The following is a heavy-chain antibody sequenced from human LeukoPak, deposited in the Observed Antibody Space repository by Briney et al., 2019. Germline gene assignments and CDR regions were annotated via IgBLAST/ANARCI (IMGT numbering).Heavy chain of an antibody. J-gene: IGHJ5*02. CDR3: ARGGRVVVTAILSWFDP. CDR1: GGTFSSYA. V-gene: IGHV1-69*13. CDR2: ITPIFGTA. Sequence: SVKVSCKASGGTFSSYAISWVRQAPGQGLEWMGGITPIFGTANYAQKFQGRVTITADESTSTAYMELSSLRSEDTAVYYCARGGRVVVTAILSWFDPWGQGTLVTVSS. D-gene: IGHD2-21*02.